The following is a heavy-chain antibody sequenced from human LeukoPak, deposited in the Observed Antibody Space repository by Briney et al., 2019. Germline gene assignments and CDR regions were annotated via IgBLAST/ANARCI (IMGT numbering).Heavy chain of an antibody. CDR1: GGSISSYY. J-gene: IGHJ6*02. CDR3: ARGIRTLDYYGMDV. Sequence: KPSETLSLTCTVSGGSISSYYWGWIRQPPGKGLEWIGSIYYSGSTYYNPSLKSRVTISVDTSKNQFSLKLSSVTAADTAVYYCARGIRTLDYYGMDVWGQGTTVTVSS. CDR2: IYYSGST. D-gene: IGHD2-15*01. V-gene: IGHV4-39*07.